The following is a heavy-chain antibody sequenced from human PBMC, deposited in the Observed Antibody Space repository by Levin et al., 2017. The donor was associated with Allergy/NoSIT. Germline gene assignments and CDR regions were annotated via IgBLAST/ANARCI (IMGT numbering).Heavy chain of an antibody. CDR1: GFTFNGHA. J-gene: IGHJ4*02. CDR2: ISYDGTYT. Sequence: GGSLRLSCAASGFTFNGHAMHWVRQAPGKGLEWLAAISYDGTYTPYADSVRDRLTISRDNSKSILFLHMNSLGPEDTAVYYCARDIGVGATLGTPDYWGQGTLVTVSS. D-gene: IGHD1-26*01. V-gene: IGHV3-30-3*01. CDR3: ARDIGVGATLGTPDY.